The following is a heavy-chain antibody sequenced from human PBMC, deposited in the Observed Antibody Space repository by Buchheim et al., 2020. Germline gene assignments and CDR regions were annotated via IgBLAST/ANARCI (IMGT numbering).Heavy chain of an antibody. CDR2: IIPMSGTS. V-gene: IGHV1-69*06. CDR3: SRIYCSNSSCGGYFDS. J-gene: IGHJ4*02. D-gene: IGHD2-15*01. CDR1: GGALSGYG. Sequence: QVHLVQSGPEVKKSGSSVKVSCKASGGALSGYGFSWVRQAPGQGLEWMGGIIPMSGTSTYAERFQGRVTIIADKSTNTVYMGLGSLRSEDTAVYFWSRIYCSNSSCGGYFDSLGQGT.